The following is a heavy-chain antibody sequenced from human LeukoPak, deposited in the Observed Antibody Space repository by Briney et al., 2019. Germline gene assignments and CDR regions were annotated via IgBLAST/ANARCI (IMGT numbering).Heavy chain of an antibody. CDR1: GFTFSDYY. CDR3: ARADFWSGYPXXXXXGLXV. CDR2: ISSSGSTI. Sequence: GGSLRLSCAASGFTFSDYYMSCIRQAPGKGLEWVSYISSSGSTIYYADSVKGRFTISRDTAKNSLYLQMTSLTAEDTAVYYCARADFWSGYPXXXXXGLXVWGXXTTVTVS. V-gene: IGHV3-11*01. D-gene: IGHD3-3*01. J-gene: IGHJ6*02.